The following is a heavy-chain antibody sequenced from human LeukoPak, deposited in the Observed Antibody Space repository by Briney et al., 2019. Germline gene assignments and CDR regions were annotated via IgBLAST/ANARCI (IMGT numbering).Heavy chain of an antibody. V-gene: IGHV1-2*02. D-gene: IGHD5-18*01. CDR1: GYTFTDYD. Sequence: GASGKVCFKAAGYTFTDYDMHWVRQAPGQGLELMGLIKPNSGGTNYSQEFQVRVTMTRDTSISAAYVELSRLRSDDTAVYYCARGSAMVTTYRGGNWFDPWGQGTLVTVSS. J-gene: IGHJ5*02. CDR2: IKPNSGGT. CDR3: ARGSAMVTTYRGGNWFDP.